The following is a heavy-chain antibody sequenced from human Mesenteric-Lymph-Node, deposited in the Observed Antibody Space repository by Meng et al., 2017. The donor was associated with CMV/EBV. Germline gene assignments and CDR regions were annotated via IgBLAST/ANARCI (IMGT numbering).Heavy chain of an antibody. CDR3: ARDSITIFGVGVSPAYYGMDV. V-gene: IGHV3-53*01. CDR1: GFTVSSNY. J-gene: IGHJ6*02. CDR2: IYSGGST. Sequence: GGSLRLSCAASGFTVSSNYMSWVRQAPGKGLEWVSVIYSGGSTYYADSVKGRFTISRDNSKNTLYLQMNSLRAEDMAVYYCARDSITIFGVGVSPAYYGMDVWGQGTTVTVSS. D-gene: IGHD3-3*01.